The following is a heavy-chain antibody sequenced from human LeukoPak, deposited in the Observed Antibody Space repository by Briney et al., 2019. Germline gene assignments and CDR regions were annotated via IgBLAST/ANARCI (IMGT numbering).Heavy chain of an antibody. CDR2: MNPNSGNT. D-gene: IGHD2-2*01. V-gene: IGHV1-8*01. CDR3: ARGGGTSRYSHFDY. CDR1: GYTFASYD. J-gene: IGHJ4*02. Sequence: ASVKVSCKASGYTFASYDINWVRQATGQGLEWMGWMNPNSGNTGYAQKFQGRVTMTRNTFISTAYMELSSLRSEDTAVYYCARGGGTSRYSHFDYWGQGTLVTVSS.